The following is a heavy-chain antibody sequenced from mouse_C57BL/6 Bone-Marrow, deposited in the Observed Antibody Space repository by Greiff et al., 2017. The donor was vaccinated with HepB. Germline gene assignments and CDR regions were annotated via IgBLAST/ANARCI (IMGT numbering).Heavy chain of an antibody. CDR3: ATIYYDYDGFAY. V-gene: IGHV2-2*01. J-gene: IGHJ3*01. Sequence: QVQLQQSGPGLVQPSQSLSITCTVSGFSLTSYGVHWVRQSPGKGLEWLGVIWSGGSTDYNAAFISRLSISKDNSKSQVFFKMNSLQADDTAIYYCATIYYDYDGFAYWGQGTLVTVSA. CDR1: GFSLTSYG. CDR2: IWSGGST. D-gene: IGHD2-4*01.